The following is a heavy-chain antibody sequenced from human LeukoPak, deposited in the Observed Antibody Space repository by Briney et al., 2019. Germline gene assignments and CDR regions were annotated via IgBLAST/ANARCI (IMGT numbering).Heavy chain of an antibody. CDR3: AREKVAGTFDS. CDR1: EFTVNDYY. V-gene: IGHV3-11*01. D-gene: IGHD6-19*01. Sequence: GGSLRLSCAVSEFTVNDYYMSWIRQAPGKGLEWVSDIGGSDSIVAYADSVKGRFSISRDFAKNSLYLQMNSLRAEDTAVYYCAREKVAGTFDSWGQGALDTVSS. CDR2: IGGSDSIV. J-gene: IGHJ4*02.